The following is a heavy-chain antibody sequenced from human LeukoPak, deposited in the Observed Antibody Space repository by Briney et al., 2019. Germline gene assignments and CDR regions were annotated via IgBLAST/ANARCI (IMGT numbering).Heavy chain of an antibody. J-gene: IGHJ4*02. D-gene: IGHD5-24*01. Sequence: GGSLRLSCAASGFTLSDYYMSWIRQAPGKGLEWVSYISSGGSSIYHADSVKGRFTISRDNTKNSLYLQMNSLRAEDTAVYYCARVYGYNYYFDYWGQGTLVTVSS. V-gene: IGHV3-11*01. CDR3: ARVYGYNYYFDY. CDR2: ISSGGSSI. CDR1: GFTLSDYY.